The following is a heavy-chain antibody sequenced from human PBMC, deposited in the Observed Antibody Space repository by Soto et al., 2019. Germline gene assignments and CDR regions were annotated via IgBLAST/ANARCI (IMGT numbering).Heavy chain of an antibody. D-gene: IGHD5-18*01. J-gene: IGHJ4*02. CDR3: ARTWIQLWLRSPYYFDY. V-gene: IGHV4-34*01. CDR1: GGSFSGYY. Sequence: SETLSLTCAVYGGSFSGYYWSWIRQPPGKGLEWIGEINHSGSTNYNPSLKSRVTISVDTSKNQFSLKLSSVTAADTAVYYCARTWIQLWLRSPYYFDYWGQGTLVTVSS. CDR2: INHSGST.